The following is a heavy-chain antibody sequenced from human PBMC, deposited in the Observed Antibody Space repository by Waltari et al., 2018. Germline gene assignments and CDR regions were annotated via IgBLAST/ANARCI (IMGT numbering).Heavy chain of an antibody. D-gene: IGHD3-16*01. Sequence: QVQLQESGPGLVKPSQTLSLTCTVPGDSISSGSYFWSWIRQPAGKRPEWIGRIHTSGITNYNPSVKTRVTMSVDTSKNQFSLSLTSVTAADTAIYWCAREEGSYGHWGLGTLVTVSS. CDR2: IHTSGIT. V-gene: IGHV4-61*02. CDR1: GDSISSGSYF. J-gene: IGHJ4*02. CDR3: AREEGSYGH.